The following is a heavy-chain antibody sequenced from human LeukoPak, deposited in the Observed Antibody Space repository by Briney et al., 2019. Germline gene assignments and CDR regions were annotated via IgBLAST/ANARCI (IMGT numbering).Heavy chain of an antibody. CDR2: ISSSGSTI. D-gene: IGHD6-6*01. CDR1: GGSFSGYY. V-gene: IGHV3-11*01. Sequence: LSLTCAVYGGSFSGYYWSWIRQAPGKGLEWVSYISSSGSTIYYADSVKGRFTISRDNAKNSLYLQMNSLRAEDTAVYYCARVGSIAARPTSYYYYGMDVWGQGTTVTVSS. CDR3: ARVGSIAARPTSYYYYGMDV. J-gene: IGHJ6*02.